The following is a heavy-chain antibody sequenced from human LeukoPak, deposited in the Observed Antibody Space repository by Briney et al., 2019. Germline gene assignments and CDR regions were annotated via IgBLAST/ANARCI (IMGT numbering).Heavy chain of an antibody. CDR2: ISYDGSEN. J-gene: IGHJ3*01. Sequence: PGGSLRLSCVASGFNFNEYALHWVRQAPGKGLDWVAIISYDGSENDYVDSVKGRFTISRDNSKNTMYLQMNSLRPDDTALYYCVRDRHILRFLDGAFDVWGQRAMVTVSS. CDR3: VRDRHILRFLDGAFDV. CDR1: GFNFNEYA. V-gene: IGHV3-30*04. D-gene: IGHD3-3*01.